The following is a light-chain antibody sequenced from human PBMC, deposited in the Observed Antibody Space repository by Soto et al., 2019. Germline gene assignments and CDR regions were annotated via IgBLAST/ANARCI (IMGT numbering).Light chain of an antibody. CDR2: ELS. CDR3: QQRSSWPLYT. J-gene: IGKJ2*01. CDR1: QSVNSN. Sequence: EIVLTQSPATLSLSPGERASLSCRASQSVNSNLAWYQQRPGQAPRLLIYELSNRATGVPARFSGSGSGTDFTLTISSLEPEDFAVYYCQQRSSWPLYTYGQGTKLEI. V-gene: IGKV3-11*01.